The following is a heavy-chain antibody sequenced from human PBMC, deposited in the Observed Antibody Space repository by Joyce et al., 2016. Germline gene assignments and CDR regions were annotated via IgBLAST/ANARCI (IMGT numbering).Heavy chain of an antibody. CDR3: GRVDPTEQPIDY. Sequence: EVQLVESGGGLVKPGGSLRLSCAASGFAFSTYTMSWVRQAPGKGLEWVSSISDNGRFIYYADSLKGRFTISRDNAKNSLYLQMNSLRAEDTAVYYCGRVDPTEQPIDYWGQGTLVTVSS. D-gene: IGHD6-13*01. CDR2: ISDNGRFI. J-gene: IGHJ4*02. CDR1: GFAFSTYT. V-gene: IGHV3-21*01.